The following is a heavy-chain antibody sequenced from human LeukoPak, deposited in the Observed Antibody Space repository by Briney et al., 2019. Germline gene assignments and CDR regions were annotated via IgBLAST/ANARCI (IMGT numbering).Heavy chain of an antibody. D-gene: IGHD3-3*01. J-gene: IGHJ6*02. Sequence: PSETLSLTCTVSGGSISSYYWSWIRQPAGKGLEWIGRIYTSGSTNYNPSLKSRVTMSVDTSKNQFSLKLSSVTAADTAVYYCAREPVLRFLELPYGMDVWGQGTTVTVSS. CDR2: IYTSGST. V-gene: IGHV4-4*07. CDR1: GGSISSYY. CDR3: AREPVLRFLELPYGMDV.